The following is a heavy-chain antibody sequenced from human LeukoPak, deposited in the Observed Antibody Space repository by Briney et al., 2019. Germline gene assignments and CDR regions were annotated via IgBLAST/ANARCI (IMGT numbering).Heavy chain of an antibody. Sequence: PGGSLRLSCAASAFTFSNYAMDWVRQAPGKGLEWVAFIGHDGRNEYYADSVKGRFTISRDNSKGTLHLQMSSLREEDTALYYCAKEKMNTLVVVNYWGQGTLVTVSS. J-gene: IGHJ4*02. CDR2: IGHDGRNE. CDR1: AFTFSNYA. CDR3: AKEKMNTLVVVNY. D-gene: IGHD3-22*01. V-gene: IGHV3-30*02.